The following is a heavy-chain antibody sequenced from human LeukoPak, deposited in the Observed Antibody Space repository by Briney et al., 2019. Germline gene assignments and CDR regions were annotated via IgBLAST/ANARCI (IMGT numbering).Heavy chain of an antibody. D-gene: IGHD2-15*01. CDR2: INHSGST. Sequence: SETLSLTCAVYGGSFSGYYWGWIRQPPGKGLQWIGEINHSGSTNYNPSLKSRVTISVDTSKNQFSLKLSSVTAADTAVYYCATSGGPINCFDPWGQETLVSVSS. V-gene: IGHV4-34*01. CDR3: ATSGGPINCFDP. CDR1: GGSFSGYY. J-gene: IGHJ5*02.